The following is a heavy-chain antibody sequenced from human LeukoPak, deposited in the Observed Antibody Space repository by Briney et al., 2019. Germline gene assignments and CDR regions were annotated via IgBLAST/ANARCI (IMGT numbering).Heavy chain of an antibody. D-gene: IGHD4/OR15-4a*01. CDR1: GFMVSSHS. CDR2: IYSDNT. V-gene: IGHV3-53*01. CDR3: ARRAGAYSHPYDY. J-gene: IGHJ4*02. Sequence: PGRSLRLSCTVSGFMVSSHSMSWVRPAPGEGLGWVSFIYSDNTHYPDSVKGRFTISRHNSKNTPYLQMHSLIAEDTAVYYCARRAGAYSHPYDYWGQGTLVPVSS.